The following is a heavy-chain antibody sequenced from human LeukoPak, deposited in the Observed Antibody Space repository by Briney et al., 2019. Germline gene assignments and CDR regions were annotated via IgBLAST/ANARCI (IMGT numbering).Heavy chain of an antibody. Sequence: SETLSLTCTVSGGSISSSTYYWGWIRQPPGTGLEWIGSFYYDGSTYYNLSLKSRVTISVDMSKNQFSLRLNSVTAADTAVYYCARQTADSRGFYMYHFDSWGQGTLVTVSS. J-gene: IGHJ4*02. D-gene: IGHD6-19*01. V-gene: IGHV4-39*01. CDR2: FYYDGST. CDR3: ARQTADSRGFYMYHFDS. CDR1: GGSISSSTYY.